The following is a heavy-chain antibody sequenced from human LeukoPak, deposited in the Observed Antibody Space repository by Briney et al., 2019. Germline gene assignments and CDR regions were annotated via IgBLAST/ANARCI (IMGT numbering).Heavy chain of an antibody. V-gene: IGHV4-59*01. J-gene: IGHJ3*02. Sequence: SSETLSLTCTVSGGSISSYYWSWIRQPPGKGLEWIGYIYYSGSTNYNPSLKSRVTISVDTSKNQFSLKLSSVTAADTAVYYCAGLVVFDAFDIWGQGTMVTVSS. CDR2: IYYSGST. CDR1: GGSISSYY. D-gene: IGHD3-22*01. CDR3: AGLVVFDAFDI.